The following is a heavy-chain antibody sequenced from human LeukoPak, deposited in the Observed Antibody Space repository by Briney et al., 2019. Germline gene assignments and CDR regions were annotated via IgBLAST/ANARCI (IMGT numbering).Heavy chain of an antibody. CDR3: ASRRNIVVVPAAIRPRVYYYYMDV. D-gene: IGHD2-2*02. CDR2: IIPIFGTA. Sequence: GASVKVSCKASGGTFSSYAISWVRQAPGQGLEWMGGIIPIFGTANYAQKFQGRVTITTDESTSTAYMELSSLRSEDTAVYYCASRRNIVVVPAAIRPRVYYYYMDVWGKGTTVTVSS. V-gene: IGHV1-69*05. J-gene: IGHJ6*03. CDR1: GGTFSSYA.